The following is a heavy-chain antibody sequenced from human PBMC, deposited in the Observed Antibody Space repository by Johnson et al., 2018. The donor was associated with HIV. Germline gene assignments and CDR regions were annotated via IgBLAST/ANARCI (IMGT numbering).Heavy chain of an antibody. CDR2: LYSGGST. CDR1: GFTVSNNY. J-gene: IGHJ3*02. Sequence: EVQLVESGGGVVQPGRSLRLSCGASGFTVSNNYMNWVRQAPGKGLEWVSVLYSGGSTYYADSVKGRFTISRDNSKNTLYLQMNSLRAEDTAVYYCARDGESQQLPLGDAFDIWGRGTMVIVSS. V-gene: IGHV3-66*01. CDR3: ARDGESQQLPLGDAFDI. D-gene: IGHD6-13*01.